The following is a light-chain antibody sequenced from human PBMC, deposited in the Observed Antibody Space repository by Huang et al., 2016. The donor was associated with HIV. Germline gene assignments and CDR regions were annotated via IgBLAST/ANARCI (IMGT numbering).Light chain of an antibody. CDR2: AAS. Sequence: DIQMTQSPSSVSASVGDGVTITCRATQGISNWLAWYQQKPGKAPPLLIYAASTLLSGAPSRFSGGGSGTEFTLTITDLQPEDFATYYCQQSHIFPFTFGQGTRLEMK. J-gene: IGKJ5*01. CDR1: QGISNW. CDR3: QQSHIFPFT. V-gene: IGKV1-12*01.